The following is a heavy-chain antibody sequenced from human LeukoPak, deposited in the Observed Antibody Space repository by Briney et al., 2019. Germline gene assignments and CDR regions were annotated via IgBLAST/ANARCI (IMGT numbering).Heavy chain of an antibody. CDR2: IIPILGIA. CDR3: ARTSGYGGNSNWFDP. V-gene: IGHV1-69*02. Sequence: ASVKVSCKASGYTFPSYTISWVRQAPGQGLEWMGRIIPILGIANYAQKFQGRVTITADKSTSAAYMELSSLRSEDTAVYYCARTSGYGGNSNWFDPWGQGTLVTVSS. CDR1: GYTFPSYT. D-gene: IGHD4-23*01. J-gene: IGHJ5*02.